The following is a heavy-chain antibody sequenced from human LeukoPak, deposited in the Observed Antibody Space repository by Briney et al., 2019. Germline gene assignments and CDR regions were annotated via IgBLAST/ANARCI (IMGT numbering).Heavy chain of an antibody. J-gene: IGHJ4*02. CDR3: ARGADQEFDF. Sequence: ASVTVSCKSSGHTFNNHFIHWVRQAPGQGREWMGMINPRDGTTRTSQNFQGRVTMTRDTSTSTLYMDLSSLRSEDTATYFCARGADQEFDFWGQGTLVTVSS. CDR2: INPRDGTT. CDR1: GHTFNNHF. V-gene: IGHV1-46*02.